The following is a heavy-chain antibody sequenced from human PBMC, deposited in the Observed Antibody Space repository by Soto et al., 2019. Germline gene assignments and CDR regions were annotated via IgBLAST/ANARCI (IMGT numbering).Heavy chain of an antibody. CDR1: GGTFSSYA. CDR3: ARDNRITMVRGVISDYYYGMDV. J-gene: IGHJ6*02. V-gene: IGHV1-69*01. CDR2: IIPIFGTA. Sequence: QVQLVQSGAEVKKPGSSVKVSCKASGGTFSSYAISWVRQAPGQGLEWMGGIIPIFGTADYAQKFQGRVTITADESTSTAYMELSSRRSEDTAVYYCARDNRITMVRGVISDYYYGMDVWGQGTTVTVSS. D-gene: IGHD3-10*01.